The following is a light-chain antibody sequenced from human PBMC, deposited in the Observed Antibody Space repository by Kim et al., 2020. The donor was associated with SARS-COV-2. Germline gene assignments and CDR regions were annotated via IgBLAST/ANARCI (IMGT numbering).Light chain of an antibody. Sequence: SYELTQPSSVSVSPGQTARITCSGDVLAKKYARWFQQKPGQAPVLLIYKDSERPSGVPERFSGSSSGTTVTLTINGAQVEDEADYYCYSAADNNRVFGGGTQLTVL. CDR3: YSAADNNRV. V-gene: IGLV3-27*01. J-gene: IGLJ2*01. CDR1: VLAKKY. CDR2: KDS.